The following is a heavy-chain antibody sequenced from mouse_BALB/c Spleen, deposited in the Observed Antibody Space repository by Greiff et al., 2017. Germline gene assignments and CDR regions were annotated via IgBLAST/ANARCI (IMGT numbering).Heavy chain of an antibody. V-gene: IGHV5-6-5*01. J-gene: IGHJ3*01. D-gene: IGHD2-1*01. CDR3: ARGSGYGNYGFAY. Sequence: EVKLVESGGGLVKPGGSLKLSCAASGFTFSSYAMSWVRQTPEKRLEWVASISSGGSTYYPDSVKGRFTISRDNARNILYLQMSSLRSEDTAMYYCARGSGYGNYGFAYWGQGTLVTVSA. CDR2: ISSGGST. CDR1: GFTFSSYA.